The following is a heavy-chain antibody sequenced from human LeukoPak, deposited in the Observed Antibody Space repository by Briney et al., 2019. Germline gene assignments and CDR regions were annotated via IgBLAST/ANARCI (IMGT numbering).Heavy chain of an antibody. CDR3: ARGRGSKGLGQIYCYYGMDV. V-gene: IGHV1-8*01. CDR2: MNPNSGNT. J-gene: IGHJ6*02. Sequence: ASVKVSCKASGYTFTSYDINWVRQATGQGLEWMGRMNPNSGNTGYAQKFQGRVTMTRNTSISTAYMELSSLRSEDTAVYYCARGRGSKGLGQIYCYYGMDVWGQGTTVTVSS. D-gene: IGHD3-10*01. CDR1: GYTFTSYD.